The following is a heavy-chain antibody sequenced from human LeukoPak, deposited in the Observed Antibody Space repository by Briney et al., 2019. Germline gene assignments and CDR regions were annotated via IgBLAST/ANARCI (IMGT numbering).Heavy chain of an antibody. Sequence: ASVKVSFRASGYTFTSYYMHWVRQAPGQGLEGMGIINPSGGSTSYAQKFQGRVTMTRDTSTSTVYVELSSLRSEDTAVYYCARDRFGGYYYGMDVWGQGTTVTVSS. CDR2: INPSGGST. V-gene: IGHV1-46*01. J-gene: IGHJ6*02. CDR3: ARDRFGGYYYGMDV. CDR1: GYTFTSYY. D-gene: IGHD3-3*01.